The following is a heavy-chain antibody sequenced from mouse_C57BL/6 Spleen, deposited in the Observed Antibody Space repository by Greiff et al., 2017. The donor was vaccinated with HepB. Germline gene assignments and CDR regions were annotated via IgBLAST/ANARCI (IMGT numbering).Heavy chain of an antibody. CDR2: IDPETGGT. Sequence: LVESGAELVRPGASVTLSCKASGYTFTDYEMHWVKQTPVHGLEWIGAIDPETGGTAYNQKFKGKAILTADKSSSTAYMELRSLTSEDSAVYYCTSGGMDYWGQGTSVTVSS. J-gene: IGHJ4*01. CDR1: GYTFTDYE. CDR3: TSGGMDY. V-gene: IGHV1-15*01.